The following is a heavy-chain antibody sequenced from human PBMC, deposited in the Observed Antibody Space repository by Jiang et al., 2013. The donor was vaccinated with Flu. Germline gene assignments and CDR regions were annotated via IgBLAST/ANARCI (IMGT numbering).Heavy chain of an antibody. Sequence: YWGWIRQPPGKGLEWIGSIYYSGSTYYNPSLKSRVTISVDTSKNQFSLKLSSVTAADTAVYYCARKTWIQLWLLFDYWGQGTLVTVSS. J-gene: IGHJ4*02. V-gene: IGHV4-39*01. CDR2: IYYSGST. CDR3: ARKTWIQLWLLFDY. CDR1: Y. D-gene: IGHD5-18*01.